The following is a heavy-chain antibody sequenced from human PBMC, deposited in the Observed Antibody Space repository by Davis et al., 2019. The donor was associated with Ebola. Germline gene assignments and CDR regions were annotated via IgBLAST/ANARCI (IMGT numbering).Heavy chain of an antibody. V-gene: IGHV3-33*01. J-gene: IGHJ4*02. CDR3: ARGARFLEWLLLDY. CDR1: GFTFSSYG. Sequence: PGGSLRLSCAASGFTFSSYGMHWVRQAPGKGLEWVAVIWYDGSNKYYANSVKGRFTISRDNSKNTLYLQMGSLRAEDMAVYYCARGARFLEWLLLDYWGQGTLVTVSS. CDR2: IWYDGSNK. D-gene: IGHD3-3*01.